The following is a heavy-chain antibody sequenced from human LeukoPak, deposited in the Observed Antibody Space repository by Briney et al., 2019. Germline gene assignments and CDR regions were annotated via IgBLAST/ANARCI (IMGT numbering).Heavy chain of an antibody. D-gene: IGHD5-18*01. V-gene: IGHV3-48*04. Sequence: GGSLRLSCAASGITFSTYNMNWVRQAPGKGLEWVSYISSSSTVIYYADSVKGRFTISRDNAKNSLYLQMNSLRAEDTAMYYCAIDTSMVIFDYWGQGTLVTASS. J-gene: IGHJ4*02. CDR2: ISSSSTVI. CDR3: AIDTSMVIFDY. CDR1: GITFSTYN.